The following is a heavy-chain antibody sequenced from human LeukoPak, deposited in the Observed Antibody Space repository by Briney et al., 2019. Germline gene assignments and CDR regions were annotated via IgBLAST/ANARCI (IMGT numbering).Heavy chain of an antibody. CDR2: IYASGST. CDR3: ATSGPATVVTGASFDP. D-gene: IGHD4-23*01. V-gene: IGHV4-61*02. CDR1: GGSISSGSYY. Sequence: SETLSLTCTVSGGSISSGSYYWSWIRQPAGKGLEWIGRIYASGSTNYNPSLQSRVTISVDTSKNQFSLKLRSVTATDTAVCYCATSGPATVVTGASFDPWGQGTLVTVSS. J-gene: IGHJ5*02.